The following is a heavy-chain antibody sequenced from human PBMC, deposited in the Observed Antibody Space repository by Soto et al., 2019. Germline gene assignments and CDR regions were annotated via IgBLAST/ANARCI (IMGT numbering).Heavy chain of an antibody. J-gene: IGHJ4*02. CDR2: IIPILGIA. V-gene: IGHV1-69*02. CDR1: GGTFSSYT. D-gene: IGHD6-19*01. Sequence: SVKVSCKVSGGTFSSYTISWVRQAPGQGLEWMGRIIPILGIANYAQKFQGRVTITADKSTSTAYMELSSLRSEDTAVYYCARVYSSGWSPVNFAYWVQGTLVTVSS. CDR3: ARVYSSGWSPVNFAY.